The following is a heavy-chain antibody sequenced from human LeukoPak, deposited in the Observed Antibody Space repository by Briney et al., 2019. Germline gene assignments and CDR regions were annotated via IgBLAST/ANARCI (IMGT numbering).Heavy chain of an antibody. J-gene: IGHJ5*02. Sequence: ASVKVSCKASGYTFTSYDINWVRQATGQGLEWMGWMNPNSGNTGYAQKFQGRVTVTGDTSISTAYMELSRLRSDDTAVYYCAREIRRGAGDWFDPWGQGTLVTVSS. CDR1: GYTFTSYD. CDR2: MNPNSGNT. V-gene: IGHV1-8*01. CDR3: AREIRRGAGDWFDP. D-gene: IGHD1-26*01.